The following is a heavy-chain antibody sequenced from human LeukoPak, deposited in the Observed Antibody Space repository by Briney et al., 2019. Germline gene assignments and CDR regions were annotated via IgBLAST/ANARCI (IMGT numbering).Heavy chain of an antibody. CDR1: GFAFSSYE. V-gene: IGHV3-48*03. Sequence: PGGSLRLSCAASGFAFSSYEMNWVRQAPGKGLEWVSYISTSVSTIYYGDSVKGRFTISRDNAKNSLFLQMHILRAEDTAVYYCVRGSDYGVGAFDIWGQGTMVTVSS. CDR3: VRGSDYGVGAFDI. J-gene: IGHJ3*02. CDR2: ISTSVSTI. D-gene: IGHD4-17*01.